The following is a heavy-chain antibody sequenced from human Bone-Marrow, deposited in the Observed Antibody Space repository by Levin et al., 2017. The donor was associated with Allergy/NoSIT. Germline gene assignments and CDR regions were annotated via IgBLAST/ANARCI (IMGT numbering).Heavy chain of an antibody. CDR3: AHRPAAAGTYDF. J-gene: IGHJ4*02. D-gene: IGHD6-13*01. V-gene: IGHV2-5*01. CDR2: IYWNGDV. CDR1: GFPDSTNGVG. Sequence: SGPTLVKPTQTLTLTCSFSGFPDSTNGVGVGWIRQPPGKALEWLAVIYWNGDVRYSPSLRSRLTITRDTSKDQVVLTVTDMVPMDTGTYFCAHRPAAAGTYDFWGRGTLVTVSS.